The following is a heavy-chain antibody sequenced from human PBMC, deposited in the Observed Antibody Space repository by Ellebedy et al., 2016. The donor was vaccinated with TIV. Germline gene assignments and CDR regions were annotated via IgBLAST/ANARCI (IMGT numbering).Heavy chain of an antibody. Sequence: GGSLRLSCAASGFTFSSYAMHWVRQAPGKGLEWVAVISYDGSNKYYADSVKGRFTISRDNSKNTLYLQMNSLRAEDTAVYYCARDFAYCSGGSCYSGGSGYYYGMDVWGQGTTVTVSS. D-gene: IGHD2-15*01. CDR1: GFTFSSYA. J-gene: IGHJ6*02. CDR2: ISYDGSNK. V-gene: IGHV3-30-3*01. CDR3: ARDFAYCSGGSCYSGGSGYYYGMDV.